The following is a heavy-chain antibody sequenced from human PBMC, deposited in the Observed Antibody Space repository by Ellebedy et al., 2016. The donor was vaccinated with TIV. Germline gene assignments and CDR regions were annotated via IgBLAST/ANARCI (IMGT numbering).Heavy chain of an antibody. CDR1: GYTFTNYW. CDR3: TKYMTGTTGADC. CDR2: ILPGDSQT. V-gene: IGHV5-51*01. J-gene: IGHJ4*02. D-gene: IGHD1-20*01. Sequence: PGGSLRLSCKGSGYTFTNYWIGWVRQMPGKGLEWMGIILPGDSQTRYSPSFQGQVTISVDKSINTAYLQWSSLKTSDTAMYYCTKYMTGTTGADCWGQGTLVSVSP.